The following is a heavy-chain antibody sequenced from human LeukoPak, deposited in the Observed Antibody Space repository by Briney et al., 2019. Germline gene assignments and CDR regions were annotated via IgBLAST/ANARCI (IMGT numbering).Heavy chain of an antibody. D-gene: IGHD3-10*01. Sequence: SEALSLTCTVSRGSISSSSYYWGWIRHPPGKGREWIGSIYYSGSTYYNPSLKSRVTISVDTSKNQFSLKLSSVTAADTAVYYCARNPITMVRGVIITGGLDYWGQGTLVTVSS. CDR3: ARNPITMVRGVIITGGLDY. CDR2: IYYSGST. V-gene: IGHV4-39*01. J-gene: IGHJ4*02. CDR1: RGSISSSSYY.